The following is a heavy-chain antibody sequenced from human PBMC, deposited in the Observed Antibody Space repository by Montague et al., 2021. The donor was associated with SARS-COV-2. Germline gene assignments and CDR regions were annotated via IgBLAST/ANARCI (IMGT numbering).Heavy chain of an antibody. D-gene: IGHD2-15*01. V-gene: IGHV4-39*07. Sequence: SETLSLSCTVSGGSISSSNYYWGWIRQPPGKGLEWIGSIYYSGTTYYNPSLESRVTTSVDTSKNQFSLKVNSVTAADTAMYYCARGVVAAPPVVDYWGRGTLVTVSS. J-gene: IGHJ4*02. CDR3: ARGVVAAPPVVDY. CDR1: GGSISSSNYY. CDR2: IYYSGTT.